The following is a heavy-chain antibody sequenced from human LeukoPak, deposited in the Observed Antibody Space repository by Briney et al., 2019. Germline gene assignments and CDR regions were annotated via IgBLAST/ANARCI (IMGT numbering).Heavy chain of an antibody. D-gene: IGHD6-13*01. CDR2: IRQDGGAK. V-gene: IGHV3-7*01. CDR3: APPPIAATGN. CDR1: GFIFNDFW. Sequence: PGGSLRLSCTASGFIFNDFWMSWVRQAPGEGLEWVANIRQDGGAKNHVDSVKGRFTISRDNAKKSLYLQMNSLRAEDTAVYYCAPPPIAATGNWGQGTLVTVSS. J-gene: IGHJ4*02.